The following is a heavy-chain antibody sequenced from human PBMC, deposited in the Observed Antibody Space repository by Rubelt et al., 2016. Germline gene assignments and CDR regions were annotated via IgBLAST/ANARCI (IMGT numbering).Heavy chain of an antibody. D-gene: IGHD2-15*01. CDR3: AKDLTVKYRRPYCSGGSCVFDY. V-gene: IGHV3-23*01. Sequence: PGKGLEWVSAISGSGGSTYYADSVKGRFTISRDNSKNTLYLQMNSLRAEDTAVCYCAKDLTVKYRRPYCSGGSCVFDYWGQGTLVTVSS. CDR2: ISGSGGST. J-gene: IGHJ4*02.